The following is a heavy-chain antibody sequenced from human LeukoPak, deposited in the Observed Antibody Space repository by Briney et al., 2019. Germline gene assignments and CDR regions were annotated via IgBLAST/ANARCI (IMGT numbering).Heavy chain of an antibody. CDR2: IYYSGST. D-gene: IGHD2-2*01. Sequence: SETLSLTCTVSGGSISSSSYYWGWIRQPPGKGLEWIGYIYYSGSTNYNPSLKSRVTISVDTSKNQFSLKLSSVTAADTAVYYCARKYCSSTSCYYAYWGQGTLVTVSS. CDR3: ARKYCSSTSCYYAY. CDR1: GGSISSSSYY. V-gene: IGHV4-61*05. J-gene: IGHJ4*02.